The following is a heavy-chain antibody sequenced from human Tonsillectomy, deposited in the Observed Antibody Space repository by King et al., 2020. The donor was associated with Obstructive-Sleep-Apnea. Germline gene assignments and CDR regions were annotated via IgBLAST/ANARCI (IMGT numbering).Heavy chain of an antibody. J-gene: IGHJ4*02. Sequence: LQLQESGPGLVKPSETLSLTCTVSGGSISSSIYSWGWIRQPPGKGLEWIGSIYYSGSTSYNPSLKRRVTISLDTSKNQFSLKLSSVTAADTAVYYCARDDYGDNSRYFDYWGQGSLVTVSS. CDR2: IYYSGST. V-gene: IGHV4-39*07. CDR3: ARDDYGDNSRYFDY. CDR1: GGSISSSIYS. D-gene: IGHD4-23*01.